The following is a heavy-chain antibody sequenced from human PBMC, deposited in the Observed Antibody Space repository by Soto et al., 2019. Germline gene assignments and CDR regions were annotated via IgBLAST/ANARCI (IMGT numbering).Heavy chain of an antibody. V-gene: IGHV3-15*07. J-gene: IGHJ4*01. CDR3: TTDYYSPIVEVRFDY. CDR2: IKTKALGGTT. Sequence: GGSLRLSCAASGFAFNNAWINWVRQAPGKGLEWVGRIKTKALGGTTDFAAPVRGRFAITRDDSRNMVYMQMNTLNTEDTAVYYCTTDYYSPIVEVRFDYWGHGTLVTVSS. CDR1: GFAFNNAW. D-gene: IGHD3-22*01.